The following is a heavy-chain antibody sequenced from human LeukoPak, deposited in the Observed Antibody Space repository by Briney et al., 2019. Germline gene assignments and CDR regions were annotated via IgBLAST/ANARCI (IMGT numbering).Heavy chain of an antibody. D-gene: IGHD1-1*01. J-gene: IGHJ4*02. CDR1: GFTFRNYV. CDR2: IRSKAYGETA. CDR3: TRDRGAYNLYDY. Sequence: GGSLRLSCAASGFTFRNYVMSWIRQAPGKGLEWVGFIRSKAYGETADYAASVKGRFTISRDDSKAIAYLQMNSLKTEDTAVYHCTRDRGAYNLYDYWGQGTLVTVSS. V-gene: IGHV3-49*03.